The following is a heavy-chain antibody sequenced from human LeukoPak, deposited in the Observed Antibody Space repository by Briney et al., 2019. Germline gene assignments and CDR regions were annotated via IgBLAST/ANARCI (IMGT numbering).Heavy chain of an antibody. CDR1: GFAFSSFA. V-gene: IGHV3-23*01. D-gene: IGHD6-13*01. J-gene: IGHJ4*02. Sequence: PGGSLRLSCAASGFAFSSFAMSWVRQAPGKGLEWLSVISGSGDSIHHADSVKGRFTISRDNSKNTLYLQMNSLRVEDTAVYYCARDWYDYWGQGTLVTVSS. CDR3: ARDWYDY. CDR2: ISGSGDSI.